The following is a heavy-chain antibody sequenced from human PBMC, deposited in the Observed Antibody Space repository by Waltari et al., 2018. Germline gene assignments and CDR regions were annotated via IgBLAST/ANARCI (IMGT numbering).Heavy chain of an antibody. D-gene: IGHD3-10*01. CDR2: FNPDSGAT. Sequence: QAQLVQSGAEVAKPGASVKVSCRASGYRFTGYYMHWVRQAPGQGLQWMGWFNPDSGATRNGQKFGGRMTMTRNTSTSTAYMELNNLRSDDTAVYYCARGGYFGSGSYLYFDSWGQGTLVTVSS. CDR1: GYRFTGYY. V-gene: IGHV1-2*02. CDR3: ARGGYFGSGSYLYFDS. J-gene: IGHJ4*02.